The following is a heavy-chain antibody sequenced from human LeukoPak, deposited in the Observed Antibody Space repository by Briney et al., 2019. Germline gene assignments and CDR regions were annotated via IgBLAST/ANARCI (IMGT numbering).Heavy chain of an antibody. D-gene: IGHD2/OR15-2a*01. CDR1: GFTVSRNY. CDR2: IYGGGST. V-gene: IGHV3-53*01. CDR3: ASIRIGWGPAEFDL. J-gene: IGHJ2*01. Sequence: GGSLSLSCAASGFTVSRNYVSCVREAPGKGLEGVSVIYGGGSTYYADSVKGRFTISRDNSKNTLYLQMNSLRAVDTAVYYCASIRIGWGPAEFDLWGRGTLVPVSS.